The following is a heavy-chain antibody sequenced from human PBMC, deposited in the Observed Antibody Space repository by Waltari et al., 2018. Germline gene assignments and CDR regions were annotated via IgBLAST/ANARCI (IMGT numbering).Heavy chain of an antibody. Sequence: QVQLVESGGGVVQPGRSLRPSCAASGFTFSSYGMHWVRQAPGKGLEWVAVIWYDGSNKYYADSVKGRFTISRDNSKNTLYLQMNSLRAEDTAVYYCASSYCGGDCYMTYWGQGTLVTVSS. CDR1: GFTFSSYG. V-gene: IGHV3-33*01. D-gene: IGHD2-21*02. CDR3: ASSYCGGDCYMTY. CDR2: IWYDGSNK. J-gene: IGHJ4*02.